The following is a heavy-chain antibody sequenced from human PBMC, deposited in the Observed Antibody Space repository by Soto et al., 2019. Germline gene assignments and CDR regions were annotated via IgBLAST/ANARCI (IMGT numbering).Heavy chain of an antibody. D-gene: IGHD5-12*01. CDR3: AKKSGYDFGPYYYGMDV. CDR2: ISGSGGST. CDR1: GFTFSSYS. V-gene: IGHV3-23*01. J-gene: IGHJ6*02. Sequence: GGSLRLSCAASGFTFSSYSMNWVRQAPGKGLEWVSAISGSGGSTYYADSVKGRFTISRDNSKNTLYLQMNSLRAEDTAVYYCAKKSGYDFGPYYYGMDVWGQGTTVTVSS.